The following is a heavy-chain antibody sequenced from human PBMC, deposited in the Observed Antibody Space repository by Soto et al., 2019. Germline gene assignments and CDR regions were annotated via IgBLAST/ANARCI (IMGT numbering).Heavy chain of an antibody. V-gene: IGHV3-23*01. Sequence: EVQLLDSGGGLVKPGGSLRLSCAASGFTFSDYAMAWVRQPPRKGLDWVSAIGGGGITTYYADSVKGRFTISRDNSKNILYLEMNSLTVDDTAVYYCAKGSVGYRPYYFDFWGQGTQFTVSS. D-gene: IGHD3-16*02. CDR2: IGGGGITT. CDR1: GFTFSDYA. J-gene: IGHJ4*02. CDR3: AKGSVGYRPYYFDF.